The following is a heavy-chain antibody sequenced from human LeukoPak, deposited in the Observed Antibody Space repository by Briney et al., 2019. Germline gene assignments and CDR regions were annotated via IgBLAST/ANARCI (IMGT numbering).Heavy chain of an antibody. CDR3: AKDTFRYDSSGSYYFDY. J-gene: IGHJ4*02. V-gene: IGHV3-30*02. Sequence: GGSLRLSCAASGFTSSSYGMHWVRQAPGKGLEWVAFIRYDGSNKYYADSVKGRFTISRDNSKNTLYLQMNSLRAEDTAMYYCAKDTFRYDSSGSYYFDYWGQGTLVTVSS. D-gene: IGHD3-22*01. CDR2: IRYDGSNK. CDR1: GFTSSSYG.